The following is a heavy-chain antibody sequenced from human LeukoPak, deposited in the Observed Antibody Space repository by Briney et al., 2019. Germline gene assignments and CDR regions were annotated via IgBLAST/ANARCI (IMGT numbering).Heavy chain of an antibody. CDR2: ISAYNGNT. Sequence: ASVKVSCKASGYTFTSYGISWVRQAPGQGLVWMGWISAYNGNTNYAQKLQGRVTMTTDTSTSTAYMELRSLRSDDTAVYYCARGPLPWYDFWSGYYTNWFDPWGQGTLVTVSS. V-gene: IGHV1-18*01. CDR3: ARGPLPWYDFWSGYYTNWFDP. J-gene: IGHJ5*02. CDR1: GYTFTSYG. D-gene: IGHD3-3*01.